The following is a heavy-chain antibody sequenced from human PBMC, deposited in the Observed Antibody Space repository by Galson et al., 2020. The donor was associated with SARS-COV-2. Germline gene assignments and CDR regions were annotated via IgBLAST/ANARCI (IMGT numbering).Heavy chain of an antibody. CDR3: ARDWVTSGSGRGGSDF. D-gene: IGHD3-10*01. Sequence: GESLKISCAASGFTFSSHWMHWVRQAPGKGLVWVSRINSDGSSRRYAESVEGRFTISRDNAKNTLYLQMNSLRGEDTALYYCARDWVTSGSGRGGSDFWGQGTLVTVSS. CDR1: GFTFSSHW. CDR2: INSDGSSR. J-gene: IGHJ4*02. V-gene: IGHV3-74*01.